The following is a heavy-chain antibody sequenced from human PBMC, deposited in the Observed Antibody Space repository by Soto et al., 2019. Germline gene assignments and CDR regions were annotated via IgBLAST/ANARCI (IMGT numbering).Heavy chain of an antibody. J-gene: IGHJ4*02. CDR1: GGSFKSGSYS. V-gene: IGHV4-61*01. CDR2: VYHTGTT. Sequence: QVQLQESGPGLVKPSETLSLPCTVSGGSFKSGSYSWCWIRQPQGKGLEWIGYVYHTGTTSYNPSLKGRVSIPMDTSKNQFSLNLDSVTAADMAVYFCARDFAYFDSWGQGTLVTVSS. D-gene: IGHD3-3*01. CDR3: ARDFAYFDS.